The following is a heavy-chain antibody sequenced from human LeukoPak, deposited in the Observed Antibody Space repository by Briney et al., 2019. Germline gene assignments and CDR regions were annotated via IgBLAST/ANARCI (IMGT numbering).Heavy chain of an antibody. CDR3: ARDSRDGYNFQVRYAFDI. V-gene: IGHV6-1*01. D-gene: IGHD5-24*01. CDR2: TYYRSKWYN. J-gene: IGHJ3*02. CDR1: GDSVSSNSAA. Sequence: SQTLSLTCAISGDSVSSNSAAWNWIRQSPSRGLEWLGRTYYRSKWYNDYAVSVKSRITINPDTSKNQFSLQLNSVTPEDTAVYYCARDSRDGYNFQVRYAFDIWGQGTMVTVSS.